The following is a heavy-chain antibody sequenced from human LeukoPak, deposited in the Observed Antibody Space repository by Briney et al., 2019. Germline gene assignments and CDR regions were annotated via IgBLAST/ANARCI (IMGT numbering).Heavy chain of an antibody. Sequence: GGSLRLSCAASGFTFSSYSMNWVRQAPGKGLEWVSYISSSSSTIYYADSVKGRFTISRDNAKNSQYLQMNSLRAEDTAVYYCARGGTDGDYVYFQHWGQGTLVTVSS. CDR2: ISSSSSTI. V-gene: IGHV3-48*01. CDR3: ARGGTDGDYVYFQH. D-gene: IGHD4-17*01. CDR1: GFTFSSYS. J-gene: IGHJ1*01.